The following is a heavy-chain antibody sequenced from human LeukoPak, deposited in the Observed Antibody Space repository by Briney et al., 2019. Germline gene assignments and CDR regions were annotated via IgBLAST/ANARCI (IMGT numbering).Heavy chain of an antibody. CDR2: TNSGGSST. V-gene: IGHV3-23*01. CDR3: AKQSYARSLGE. CDR1: GFPFSDFS. Sequence: GGSLRLSCATSGFPFSDFSMTWVRQAPGKGLEWISTTNSGGSSTDYAEPVKGRCTISRDNSKNTLYLQMSSLRVEDTAMYYCAKQSYARSLGEGGPGTLVTVSS. D-gene: IGHD2-8*01. J-gene: IGHJ4*02.